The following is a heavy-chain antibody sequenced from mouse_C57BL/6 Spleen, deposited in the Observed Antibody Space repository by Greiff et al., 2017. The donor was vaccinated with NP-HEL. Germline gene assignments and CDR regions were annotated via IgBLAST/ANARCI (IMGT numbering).Heavy chain of an antibody. CDR3: ARGGYGSNYFDY. CDR1: GYTFTSYW. V-gene: IGHV1-55*01. D-gene: IGHD2-1*01. Sequence: VQLQQPGAELVKPGASVKMSCKASGYTFTSYWITWVKQRPGQGLEWIGDIYPGSGSTNYTEKFKSKATLTVDTSSSTAYMPLSSLTSEDSAVYYCARGGYGSNYFDYWGQGTTLTVSS. CDR2: IYPGSGST. J-gene: IGHJ2*01.